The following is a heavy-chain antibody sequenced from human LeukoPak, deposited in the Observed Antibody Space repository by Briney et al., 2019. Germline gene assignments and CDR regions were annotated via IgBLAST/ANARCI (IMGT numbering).Heavy chain of an antibody. CDR3: ARGDSRYYYMDV. Sequence: SETLSLICTVSGPSISSYYWSWIRQPPGKGLEWIGYIYYSGSTNYNPSLKSRVTISVDTSKNQFSLKLSSVTAADTAVYYCARGDSRYYYMDVWGKGTTVTISS. CDR2: IYYSGST. CDR1: GPSISSYY. D-gene: IGHD2-21*02. J-gene: IGHJ6*03. V-gene: IGHV4-59*01.